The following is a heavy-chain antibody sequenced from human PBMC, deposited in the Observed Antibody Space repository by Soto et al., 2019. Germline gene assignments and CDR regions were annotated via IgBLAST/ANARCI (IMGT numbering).Heavy chain of an antibody. CDR2: IYHSGST. V-gene: IGHV4-38-2*01. J-gene: IGHJ5*02. Sequence: KPSETLSLTCAVSGYSISSGYYWGWIRQPPGKGLEWMGSIYHSGSTYYNPSLKSRVTISVDTSKNQFSLKLSSVTAADTAVYYCARVYSSSWSRGGFWFDPWGQGTLVTVSS. CDR3: ARVYSSSWSRGGFWFDP. D-gene: IGHD6-13*01. CDR1: GYSISSGYY.